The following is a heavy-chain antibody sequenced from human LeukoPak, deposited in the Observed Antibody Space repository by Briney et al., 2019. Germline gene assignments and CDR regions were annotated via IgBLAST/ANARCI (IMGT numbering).Heavy chain of an antibody. Sequence: ASAMLSCKASGYTFTGYYIHWVRQAPGQGLEWMGWINPKSGDTNYAQKFQDRVTLTRDTSISTAYLELTNLRGGDTAIYYCAKPNGDYYNWLDPWGQGTLVTVSS. J-gene: IGHJ5*02. CDR3: AKPNGDYYNWLDP. D-gene: IGHD4-17*01. CDR1: GYTFTGYY. CDR2: INPKSGDT. V-gene: IGHV1-2*02.